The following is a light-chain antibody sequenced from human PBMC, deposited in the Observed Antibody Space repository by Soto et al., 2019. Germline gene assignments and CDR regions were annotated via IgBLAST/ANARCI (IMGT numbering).Light chain of an antibody. Sequence: QSVLTQPPSASGSPGQSVTISCTGTGSDVGAYNYVSWYQQHPGKAPKLMVYEVTKRPSGVPDRFSGSKSGNTASLTVSGLQPEDEADYYCSSYADSTLLFGGGTKLTVL. CDR1: GSDVGAYNY. CDR2: EVT. J-gene: IGLJ2*01. CDR3: SSYADSTLL. V-gene: IGLV2-8*01.